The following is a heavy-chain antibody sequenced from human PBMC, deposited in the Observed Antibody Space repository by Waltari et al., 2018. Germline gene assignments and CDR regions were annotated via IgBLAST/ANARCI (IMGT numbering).Heavy chain of an antibody. V-gene: IGHV1-46*01. CDR2: INPSGGST. D-gene: IGHD3-10*01. CDR1: GYSFPSYD. J-gene: IGHJ5*02. Sequence: QVHLVQSAAEVKSPGATVKVSCKTSGYSFPSYDIQWVRQAPGQGLGWMGIINPSGGSTSYAQKFQGRVTMTRDTSTSTVYMELSSLRSEDTAVYYCARDRDPRFGENPAFNPWFDPWGQGTLVTVSS. CDR3: ARDRDPRFGENPAFNPWFDP.